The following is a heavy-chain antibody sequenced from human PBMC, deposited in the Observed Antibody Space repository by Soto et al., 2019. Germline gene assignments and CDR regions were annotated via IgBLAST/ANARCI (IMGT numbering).Heavy chain of an antibody. Sequence: EVQLVESGGSLVPPGGSLRLSCAASGFTFSTYGMNWARQAPGRGLEWVTHINSGSGTKSYSDSVKGRFTVSRDDAKNSLYLPMDSLTADDTAIYYCARDPEGTYDFDYWGQGTLVTVSS. CDR1: GFTFSTYG. V-gene: IGHV3-48*04. J-gene: IGHJ4*02. CDR3: ARDPEGTYDFDY. CDR2: INSGSGTK.